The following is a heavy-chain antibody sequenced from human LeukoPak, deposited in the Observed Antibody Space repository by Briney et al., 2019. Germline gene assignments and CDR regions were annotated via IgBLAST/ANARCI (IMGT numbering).Heavy chain of an antibody. CDR1: GFTFSSFS. D-gene: IGHD2-2*01. Sequence: GGSLRLSCAASGFTFSSFSMHWVRQAPGKGLEWVAVISYDGSNKFYADSVKGRFTISRDSSKNTQYLQLNSLRAEDTAVYYCARASIVGQIVVVPPAMLGGLDYWGQGTLVTVSS. V-gene: IGHV3-30-3*01. CDR3: ARASIVGQIVVVPPAMLGGLDY. CDR2: ISYDGSNK. J-gene: IGHJ4*02.